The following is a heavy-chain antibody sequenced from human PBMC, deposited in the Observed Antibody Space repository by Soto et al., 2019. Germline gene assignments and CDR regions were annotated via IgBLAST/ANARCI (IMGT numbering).Heavy chain of an antibody. CDR3: ARSRITMVRGVPRYAFDI. CDR1: GGTLRSHA. CDR2: IIPIFGTA. Sequence: GAPVKGSCKGFGGTLRSHALNRVRQAPGERVEWTGGIIPIFGTANYAQKFQGRVTITADESTSTAYMELSSLRSEDTAVYYCARSRITMVRGVPRYAFDIWGQGTMVTVSS. J-gene: IGHJ3*02. V-gene: IGHV1-69*13. D-gene: IGHD3-10*01.